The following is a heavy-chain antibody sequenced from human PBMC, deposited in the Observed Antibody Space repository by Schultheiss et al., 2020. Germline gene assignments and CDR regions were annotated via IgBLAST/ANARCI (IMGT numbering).Heavy chain of an antibody. CDR1: GFTFSSYS. CDR2: ISGSGGST. CDR3: ARDHYYDKHFQH. Sequence: GGSLRLSCAASGFTFSSYSMNWVRQAPGKGLEWVSAISGSGGSTYYADSVKGRFTISRDNSKNTVYLQMNSLRAEDTAVYYCARDHYYDKHFQHWGQGTLVTVSS. D-gene: IGHD3-22*01. J-gene: IGHJ1*01. V-gene: IGHV3-23*01.